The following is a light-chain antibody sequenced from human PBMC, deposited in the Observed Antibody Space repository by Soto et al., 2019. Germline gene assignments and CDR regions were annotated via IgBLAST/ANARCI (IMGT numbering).Light chain of an antibody. CDR3: AAWDDSLNGLV. CDR1: SSNIGSNT. Sequence: QSALTQPPSASGTPGQRVTIFCSGSSSNIGSNTVNWYQQLPGTAPKLLIYYNNQRPSGVPDRFSGSKSGTSASLAISGLQSEDEADYYCAAWDDSLNGLVFGTGTKVTVL. J-gene: IGLJ1*01. V-gene: IGLV1-44*01. CDR2: YNN.